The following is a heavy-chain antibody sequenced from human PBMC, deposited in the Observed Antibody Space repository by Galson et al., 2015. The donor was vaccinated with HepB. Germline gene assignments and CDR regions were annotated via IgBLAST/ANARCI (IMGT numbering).Heavy chain of an antibody. CDR3: AKGQWTYFQH. V-gene: IGHV3-43*01. D-gene: IGHD6-19*01. CDR1: GFTFDDYT. CDR2: ISWDGGST. J-gene: IGHJ1*01. Sequence: SLRLSCAASGFTFDDYTMHWVRQAPGKGLEWVSLISWDGGSTYYADSVKGRFTISRDNSKNSLYLQMNSLRTEDTALYYCAKGQWTYFQHWGQGTLVTVSS.